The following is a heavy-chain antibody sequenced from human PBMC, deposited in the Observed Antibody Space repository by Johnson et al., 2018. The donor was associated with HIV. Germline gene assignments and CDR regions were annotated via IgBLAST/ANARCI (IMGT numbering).Heavy chain of an antibody. Sequence: QVHLVESGGGVVQPGRSLRLSCAASGFTFSSYGMHWVRQAPGKGLEWVAVIWYDGSNKYYADSVKGRFTISRDNSKNTLYLQMNSLRAEDTAVYYCAKSGYSGSYDRMGAFDIWGQGTMVTVSS. CDR2: IWYDGSNK. V-gene: IGHV3-33*06. CDR3: AKSGYSGSYDRMGAFDI. CDR1: GFTFSSYG. J-gene: IGHJ3*02. D-gene: IGHD1-26*01.